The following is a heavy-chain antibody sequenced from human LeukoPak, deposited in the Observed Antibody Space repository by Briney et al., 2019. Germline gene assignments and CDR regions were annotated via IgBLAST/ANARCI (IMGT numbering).Heavy chain of an antibody. CDR3: ARAPVDDFWSGYYIFDY. Sequence: ASVKVSCKASGYTFTSYGVSWVRQAPGQGLEWMGWISAYNGNTNNAQKLQGRVTMTTDTSTSTAYMELSSLRSEDTAVYYCARAPVDDFWSGYYIFDYWGQGTLVTVSS. J-gene: IGHJ4*02. V-gene: IGHV1-18*01. D-gene: IGHD3-3*01. CDR2: ISAYNGNT. CDR1: GYTFTSYG.